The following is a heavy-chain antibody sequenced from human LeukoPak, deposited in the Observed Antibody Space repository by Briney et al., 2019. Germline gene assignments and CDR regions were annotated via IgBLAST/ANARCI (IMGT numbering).Heavy chain of an antibody. Sequence: PSETLSLTCIVSAGSISRGSYYWGWLRQPPGKGLEWIGSIYYSGTANYNPSLTSRVTISEDTSKNQFSLKLSSVTAADTAVYYCARGRDCSTTSCFSGYFYFGMDVWGQGTTVTVSS. CDR1: AGSISRGSYY. CDR2: IYYSGTA. V-gene: IGHV4-61*01. D-gene: IGHD2-2*01. CDR3: ARGRDCSTTSCFSGYFYFGMDV. J-gene: IGHJ6*02.